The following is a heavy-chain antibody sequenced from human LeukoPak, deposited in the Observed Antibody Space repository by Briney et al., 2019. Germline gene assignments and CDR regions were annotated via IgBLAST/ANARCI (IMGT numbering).Heavy chain of an antibody. V-gene: IGHV4-30-2*01. CDR2: IYHSGST. Sequence: SQTLSLTCAVSGGSISSGGYSWSWIRQPPGKGLEWIGYIYHSGSTYYNPSLKSRVTMSVDRSKNQFSLKLSSVTAADTAVYYCARGGLLVGATGRPRYYFDYWGQGTLVTVSS. CDR1: GGSISSGGYS. J-gene: IGHJ4*02. CDR3: ARGGLLVGATGRPRYYFDY. D-gene: IGHD1-26*01.